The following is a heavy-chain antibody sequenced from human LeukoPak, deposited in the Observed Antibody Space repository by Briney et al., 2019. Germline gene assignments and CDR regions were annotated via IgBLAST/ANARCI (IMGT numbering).Heavy chain of an antibody. Sequence: GGSLRLSCAASGLTFSSYAMHWVRQAPGKGLEWVAVISYDGSNKYYADSVKGRFTISRDNSKNTLYLQMNSLRAEDTAVYYCARDPLGYWGQGTLVTVSS. J-gene: IGHJ4*02. CDR3: ARDPLGY. CDR1: GLTFSSYA. V-gene: IGHV3-30-3*01. CDR2: ISYDGSNK.